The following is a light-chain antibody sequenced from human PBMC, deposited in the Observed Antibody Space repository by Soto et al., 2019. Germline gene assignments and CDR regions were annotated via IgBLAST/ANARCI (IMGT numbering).Light chain of an antibody. CDR2: DVT. CDR1: SSDVGGYNY. J-gene: IGLJ2*01. CDR3: SSYAGSNNIVV. V-gene: IGLV2-8*01. Sequence: QSVLTQPPSASGSPGQSVTISCTGTSSDVGGYNYVSWYQQHPGKAPKLMIYDVTRRPSGVPDRFSGYKSGNTASLTVSGLQAEEEADYYCSSYAGSNNIVVFGGGTKLTVL.